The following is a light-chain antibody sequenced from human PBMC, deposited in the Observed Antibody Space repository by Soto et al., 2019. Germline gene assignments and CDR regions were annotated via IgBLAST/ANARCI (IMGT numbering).Light chain of an antibody. J-gene: IGLJ2*01. V-gene: IGLV4-60*03. CDR3: ETWDRNTRV. CDR1: SGHSSYI. Sequence: QSVLTQSSSASASLGSSVKLTCTLSSGHSSYIIAWHQQQPGKAPRYLMKVEGSGSYNKGSGVPDRFSGSSSGADRYLTISNLQSEDEGDYYCETWDRNTRVFGGGTKVTVL. CDR2: VEGSGSY.